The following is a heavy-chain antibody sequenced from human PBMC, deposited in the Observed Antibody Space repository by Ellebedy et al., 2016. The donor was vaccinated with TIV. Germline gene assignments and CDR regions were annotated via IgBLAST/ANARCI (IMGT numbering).Heavy chain of an antibody. CDR1: GGSISSYY. V-gene: IGHV4-59*08. CDR2: IHYSGST. CDR3: ARQGVPAARALVY. D-gene: IGHD2-2*01. J-gene: IGHJ4*02. Sequence: MPSETLSLTCTVSGGSISSYYWSWIRQPPGKGLEWIGYIHYSGSTNSNPSLKSRVTISVDTSKNQFSLKLSSVTAADTAVYYCARQGVPAARALVYWGQGTLVTVSS.